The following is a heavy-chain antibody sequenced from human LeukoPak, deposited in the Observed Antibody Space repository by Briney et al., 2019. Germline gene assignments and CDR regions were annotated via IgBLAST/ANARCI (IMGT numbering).Heavy chain of an antibody. Sequence: SETLSLTCTVSGGSISSSSYYWGWIRQPPGKGLEWIGSIYYSGSTYYNPSLKSRVTISVDTSKNQFSLKLSSVTAADTAVYYCGGGSGSYWVVDIWGQGTLVTVSS. V-gene: IGHV4-39*07. J-gene: IGHJ4*02. D-gene: IGHD3-10*01. CDR1: GGSISSSSYY. CDR2: IYYSGST. CDR3: GGGSGSYWVVDI.